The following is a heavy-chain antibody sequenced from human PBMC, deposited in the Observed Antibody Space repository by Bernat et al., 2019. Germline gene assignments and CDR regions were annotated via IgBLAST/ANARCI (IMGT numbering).Heavy chain of an antibody. CDR2: IWYDGSNK. CDR1: GFTFSSYG. Sequence: QVQLVESGGGVVQPGRSLRLSCAASGFTFSSYGMHWVRQAPGKGLEWVAVIWYDGSNKYYADSVKGRFTISRDNSKNTLYLQMNSLRAEDTAVYYCARDSVVAGISAFDIWGQGTMVTVSS. CDR3: ARDSVVAGISAFDI. J-gene: IGHJ3*02. D-gene: IGHD6-19*01. V-gene: IGHV3-33*01.